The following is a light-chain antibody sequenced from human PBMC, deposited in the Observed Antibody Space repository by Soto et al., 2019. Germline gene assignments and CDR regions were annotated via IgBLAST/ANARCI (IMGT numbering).Light chain of an antibody. CDR2: DVS. V-gene: IGLV2-11*01. Sequence: QSVLTQPRSVSGSPGQSVTVSCIGTSSDVGGYKSVSWYQQYPGKAPKLMLYDVSRRPSGVPNRFSGSKSGNTASLTISGLQAEDEADYYCCSYVGSYSYVFGTGTKVTVL. CDR1: SSDVGGYKS. CDR3: CSYVGSYSYV. J-gene: IGLJ1*01.